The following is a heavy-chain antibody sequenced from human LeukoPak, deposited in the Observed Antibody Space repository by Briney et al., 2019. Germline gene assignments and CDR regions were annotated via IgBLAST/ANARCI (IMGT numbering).Heavy chain of an antibody. Sequence: GGSLRLSCAASGFTFSSYSMNWVRQAPGKGLEWVSSISSSSSYIYYADSVKGRFTISRDNAKNSLYLQMNSLRAEDTAVYYCGREGGPSSPLGTTWCYLDVGGKGTTVTVSS. CDR3: GREGGPSSPLGTTWCYLDV. CDR2: ISSSSSYI. CDR1: GFTFSSYS. V-gene: IGHV3-21*01. J-gene: IGHJ6*03. D-gene: IGHD2/OR15-2a*01.